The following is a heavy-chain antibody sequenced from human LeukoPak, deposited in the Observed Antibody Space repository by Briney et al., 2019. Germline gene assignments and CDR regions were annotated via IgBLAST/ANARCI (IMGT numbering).Heavy chain of an antibody. Sequence: SETLSLTCTVSGGSISSSSYYWDWIRQPPGKGLEWIGSIYYSGSTYYNPSLKSRVTISVDTSKNQFSLKLSSVTAADTAVYYCARSTMVRGVIGYHFDYWGQGTLVTVSS. CDR3: ARSTMVRGVIGYHFDY. CDR2: IYYSGST. V-gene: IGHV4-39*07. J-gene: IGHJ4*02. D-gene: IGHD3-10*01. CDR1: GGSISSSSYY.